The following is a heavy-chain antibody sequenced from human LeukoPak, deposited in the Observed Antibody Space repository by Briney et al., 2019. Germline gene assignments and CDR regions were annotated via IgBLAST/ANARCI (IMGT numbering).Heavy chain of an antibody. Sequence: PGGSLRLSCAASGFTFSSHSMNWVRQAPGKGLEWVSSISSSSSYIYYADSVKGRFTISRDNAKNSLYLQMNSLRAEDTAVYYCARVAAAGPIKNYYYYMDVWGKGTTVTVSS. J-gene: IGHJ6*03. CDR3: ARVAAAGPIKNYYYYMDV. CDR2: ISSSSSYI. V-gene: IGHV3-21*01. D-gene: IGHD6-13*01. CDR1: GFTFSSHS.